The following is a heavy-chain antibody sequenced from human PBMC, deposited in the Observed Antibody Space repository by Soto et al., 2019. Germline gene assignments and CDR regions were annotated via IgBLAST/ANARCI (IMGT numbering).Heavy chain of an antibody. J-gene: IGHJ5*02. CDR1: GGSISSGGYY. Sequence: QVQLQESGPGLVKPSQTLSLTCTVSGGSISSGGYYWSWIRQHPGKGLEWIGYIYYSGSTYYNPSLKSRVNRSVDTSKNQFSLKLSSVTAADTAVYYCARDHVGYCISTSCPRWFDPWGQGTLVTVSS. D-gene: IGHD2-2*01. CDR2: IYYSGST. CDR3: ARDHVGYCISTSCPRWFDP. V-gene: IGHV4-31*03.